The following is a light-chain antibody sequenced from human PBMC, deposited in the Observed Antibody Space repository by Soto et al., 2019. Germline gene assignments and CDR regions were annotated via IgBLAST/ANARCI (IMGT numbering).Light chain of an antibody. Sequence: DIQMTQSPSTLSASVGDRVTITCRASQSISLSLAWHQQKPGKAPKPLMYKASSLESGAPSRFSGSGSGTEFTLTISSLQPDDFATYYCQHYRYFPWTFGQGTKVEIK. CDR3: QHYRYFPWT. CDR2: KAS. V-gene: IGKV1-5*03. J-gene: IGKJ1*01. CDR1: QSISLS.